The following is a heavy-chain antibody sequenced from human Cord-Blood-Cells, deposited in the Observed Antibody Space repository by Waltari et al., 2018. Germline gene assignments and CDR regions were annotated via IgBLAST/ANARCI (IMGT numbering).Heavy chain of an antibody. CDR3: AKVEYSSSSAFDI. D-gene: IGHD6-6*01. CDR1: GFTFSRHG. CDR2: IRYDGSNK. V-gene: IGHV3-30*02. J-gene: IGHJ3*02. Sequence: QVQLVESGGGVVQPGGSLRLYCAASGFTFSRHGLPWVRRAPGKGLEWVAFIRYDGSNKYYADSVKGRFTISRDNSKNTLYLQMNSLRAEDTAVYYCAKVEYSSSSAFDIWGQGTMVTVSS.